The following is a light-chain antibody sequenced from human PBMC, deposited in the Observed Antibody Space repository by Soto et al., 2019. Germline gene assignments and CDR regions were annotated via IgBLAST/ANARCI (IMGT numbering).Light chain of an antibody. CDR2: EVN. CDR3: CSYVGATTYV. J-gene: IGLJ1*01. Sequence: QSVLTQPASVSGSPGQSITISCTGDRTDVGKYNLVSWYQQHPGTAPKLILFEVNKRPSVVSHRFSGSKSGNTASLTISGLQAEDESDYYCCSYVGATTYVFGSGTKVTVL. CDR1: RTDVGKYNL. V-gene: IGLV2-23*02.